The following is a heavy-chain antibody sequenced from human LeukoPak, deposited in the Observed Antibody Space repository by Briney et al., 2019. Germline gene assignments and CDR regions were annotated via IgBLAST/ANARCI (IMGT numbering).Heavy chain of an antibody. D-gene: IGHD5-18*01. Sequence: GASVKVSCKASGYTFTSYGISWVRQAPGQGLEWMGWISAYNGNKNYAQKLQGRVTMTTDTSTSTAYMELRSLRSDDTAVYYCARDGNGYSYGLTYYWGQGTLVTVSS. CDR3: ARDGNGYSYGLTYY. CDR2: ISAYNGNK. J-gene: IGHJ4*02. V-gene: IGHV1-18*01. CDR1: GYTFTSYG.